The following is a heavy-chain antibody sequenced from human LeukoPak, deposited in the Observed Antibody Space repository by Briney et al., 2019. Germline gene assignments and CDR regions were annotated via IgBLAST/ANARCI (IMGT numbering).Heavy chain of an antibody. CDR3: ARAMHYSGYDFDY. CDR2: INHSGST. V-gene: IGHV4-34*01. D-gene: IGHD5-12*01. Sequence: PSETLSLTCAVYGGSFSGYYWSWIRQPPGKGLEWIGEINHSGSTNYNPSLKSRVTISVDTSKNQFSLKLSSVTAADTAVYYCARAMHYSGYDFDYWGQGTLVTVSS. CDR1: GGSFSGYY. J-gene: IGHJ4*02.